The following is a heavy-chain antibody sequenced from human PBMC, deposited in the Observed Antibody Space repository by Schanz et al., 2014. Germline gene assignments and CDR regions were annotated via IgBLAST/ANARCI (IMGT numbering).Heavy chain of an antibody. CDR3: AKGRFGELSAFDI. CDR2: FNDGGVNK. J-gene: IGHJ3*02. Sequence: EVQLLESGGGLIQPGGSLRLSCLASGFAFSSYGMNWLRQAPGKGLEWVSSFNDGGVNKYYADSVKGRFTISSDNSKSTLYLQMSSLRAEDTAVYYCAKGRFGELSAFDIWGQGTMVTVSS. V-gene: IGHV3-23*01. CDR1: GFAFSSYG. D-gene: IGHD3-10*01.